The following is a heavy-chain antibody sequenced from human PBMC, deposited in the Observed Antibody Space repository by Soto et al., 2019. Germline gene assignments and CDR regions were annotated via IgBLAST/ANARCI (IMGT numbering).Heavy chain of an antibody. J-gene: IGHJ6*02. CDR3: ARNFHITMVRGVITYGMDV. CDR2: ISYDGSNK. D-gene: IGHD3-10*01. V-gene: IGHV3-30-3*01. CDR1: GFTFSSYA. Sequence: QVQLVESGGDVVQPGRSLRLSCEASGFTFSSYAMHWVRQAPGKGLEWVAVISYDGSNKYYADSVKGRFTISRDNSKNTLYLQMNSLRAEDTAVYYCARNFHITMVRGVITYGMDVWGQGTTVTVSS.